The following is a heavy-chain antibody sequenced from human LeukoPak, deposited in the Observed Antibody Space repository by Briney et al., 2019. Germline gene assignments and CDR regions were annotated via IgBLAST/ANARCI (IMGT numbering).Heavy chain of an antibody. J-gene: IGHJ4*02. CDR1: GFTFSNAW. V-gene: IGHV3-15*01. CDR3: TTGPYCGGDCYSDYFDY. Sequence: GGSLRLSCAASGFTFSNAWMSWVRQAPGKGLEWVGRIKSKTDGGTTDYAAPVKGRFTISRDDSKNTLYLQMNSLKTEDTAVYYCTTGPYCGGDCYSDYFDYWGQGTLVTVSS. D-gene: IGHD2-21*01. CDR2: IKSKTDGGTT.